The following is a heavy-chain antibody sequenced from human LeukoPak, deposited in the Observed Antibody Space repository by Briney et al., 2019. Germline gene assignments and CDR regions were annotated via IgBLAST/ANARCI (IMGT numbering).Heavy chain of an antibody. D-gene: IGHD1-26*01. CDR3: ARGGYGSYRT. J-gene: IGHJ4*02. V-gene: IGHV4-34*01. CDR2: MNHSGST. CDR1: GGSFSGYY. Sequence: SETLSLTSAVYGGSFSGYYWSWIRQPPGKGLEWIGEMNHSGSTNYNPSLKSRVTISVDTSKNQFSLKLSSVTAADTAVYYCARGGYGSYRTWGQGTLVTVSS.